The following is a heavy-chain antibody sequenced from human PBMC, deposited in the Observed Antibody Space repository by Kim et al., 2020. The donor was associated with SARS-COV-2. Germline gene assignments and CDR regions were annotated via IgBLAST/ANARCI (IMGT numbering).Heavy chain of an antibody. V-gene: IGHV4-59*01. CDR3: ARAFYGTHFDY. CDR2: NT. Sequence: NTNYNPSLKSRVAISLDTSTSQFSLNLTSVTAADTAVYYCARAFYGTHFDYWGQGALVTVSS. J-gene: IGHJ4*02. D-gene: IGHD1-26*01.